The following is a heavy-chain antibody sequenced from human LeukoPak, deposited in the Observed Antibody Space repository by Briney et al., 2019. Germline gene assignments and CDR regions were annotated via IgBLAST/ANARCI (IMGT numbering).Heavy chain of an antibody. CDR1: GGSFSGYY. Sequence: SETLSLTCGVYGGSFSGYYWSWIRQPPGEGLEWIGDINHSGSTNYNPSLKSRVTISVDTSKNQFSLKLSSVTAADTAVYYCAKAIVVPAAPPYYFDYWGQGTLVTVSS. J-gene: IGHJ4*02. CDR2: INHSGST. CDR3: AKAIVVPAAPPYYFDY. V-gene: IGHV4-34*01. D-gene: IGHD2-2*01.